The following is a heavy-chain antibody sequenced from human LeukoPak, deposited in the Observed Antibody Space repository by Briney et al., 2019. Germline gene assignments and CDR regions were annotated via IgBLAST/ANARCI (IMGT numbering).Heavy chain of an antibody. V-gene: IGHV3-23*01. CDR2: ISGIGGST. CDR1: GFTFSSYA. CDR3: AKIRTTRNYYFDY. Sequence: GGSLRLSCAASGFTFSSYAMSWVRQAPGKGVEGVSAISGIGGSTYYADSVKGRFTISRDNSKNTLYLQMNSLRAEDTAVYYCAKIRTTRNYYFDYWGQGTLVTVSS. J-gene: IGHJ4*02.